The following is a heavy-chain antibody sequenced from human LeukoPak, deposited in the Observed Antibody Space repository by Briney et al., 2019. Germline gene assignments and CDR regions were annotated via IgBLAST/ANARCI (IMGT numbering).Heavy chain of an antibody. V-gene: IGHV1-2*02. J-gene: IGHJ5*02. D-gene: IGHD3-9*01. Sequence: GASVKVSCKTSGYTFTDYYIHWVRQAPGQGLEWMGWINTNSGAPTYAQKFQGRVIMTRDTSISTAYVELSSLRSDDTAVYFCARPGNWWFDPWGQGTLVTVSS. CDR1: GYTFTDYY. CDR2: INTNSGAP. CDR3: ARPGNWWFDP.